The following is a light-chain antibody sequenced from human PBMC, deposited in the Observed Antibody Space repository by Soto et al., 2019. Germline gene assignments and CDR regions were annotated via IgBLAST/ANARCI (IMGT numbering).Light chain of an antibody. CDR3: QQYSTYTPRT. V-gene: IGKV1-5*01. J-gene: IGKJ1*01. Sequence: DIQMTQSPSTLSASVGDRVTITCRASQSISNWLAWYQQKPGKAPTLLIYDVSRLESGVPSRFSGSGSGTEFTLTISSLQPDDFATYYCQQYSTYTPRTFGQGTKVDIK. CDR2: DVS. CDR1: QSISNW.